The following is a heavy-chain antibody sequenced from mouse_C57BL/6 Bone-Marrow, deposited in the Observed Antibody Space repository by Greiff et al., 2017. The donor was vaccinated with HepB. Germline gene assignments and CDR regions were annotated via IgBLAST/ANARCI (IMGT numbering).Heavy chain of an antibody. D-gene: IGHD2-4*01. J-gene: IGHJ3*01. V-gene: IGHV1-69*01. CDR3: ARSVYYDYDGAFAY. CDR2: IDPSDSYT. CDR1: GYTFTSYW. Sequence: VQLQQPGAELVMPGASVKLSCKASGYTFTSYWMHWVKQRPGQGLEWIGEIDPSDSYTNYNQKFKGKSTLTVDKSSSTAYMQLSILTSEDSAVYYCARSVYYDYDGAFAYWGQGTLVTVSA.